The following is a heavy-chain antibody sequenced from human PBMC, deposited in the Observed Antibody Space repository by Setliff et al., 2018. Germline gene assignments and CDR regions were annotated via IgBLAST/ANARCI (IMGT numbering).Heavy chain of an antibody. J-gene: IGHJ4*02. D-gene: IGHD6-19*01. CDR3: ATKAVAGT. CDR2: IDISSTTI. Sequence: PGGSLRLSCAASGFTFSSYSMKWVRQAPGKGLEWISYIDISSTTIYYADSVKGRFTISRDNAKNSLYLQMNSLRAEDTAVYYCATKAVAGTGGQGTLVTVSS. V-gene: IGHV3-48*01. CDR1: GFTFSSYS.